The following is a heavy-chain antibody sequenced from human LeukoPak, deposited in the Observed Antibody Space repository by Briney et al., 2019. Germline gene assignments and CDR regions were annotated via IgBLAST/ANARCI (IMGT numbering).Heavy chain of an antibody. CDR1: GFTFSSYA. J-gene: IGHJ5*02. CDR2: ISGSGDST. CDR3: AKDAVTIKLNNWFDP. V-gene: IGHV3-23*01. Sequence: PGGSLRLSCAASGFTFSSYAMSWVRQAPGKGLEWFSAISGSGDSTYYADSVKGRFTISRDNSKNTLYLQVNSLRADDTAVYYCAKDAVTIKLNNWFDPWGQGTQVTVSS. D-gene: IGHD4-17*01.